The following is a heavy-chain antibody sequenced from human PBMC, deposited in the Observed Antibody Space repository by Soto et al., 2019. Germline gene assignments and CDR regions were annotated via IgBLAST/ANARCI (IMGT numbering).Heavy chain of an antibody. V-gene: IGHV3-11*01. D-gene: IGHD3-22*01. CDR1: GFTFSEHY. Sequence: GGSLRLSCAGSGFTFSEHYMSWIRQAPGKGLESISYVSSSDSTVYYADSVKGRFTISRDNAKNSLYLQMNSLRVEDTAVYYCARDLGYYDSSAYFDYWGQGTLVTVYS. CDR3: ARDLGYYDSSAYFDY. J-gene: IGHJ4*02. CDR2: VSSSDSTV.